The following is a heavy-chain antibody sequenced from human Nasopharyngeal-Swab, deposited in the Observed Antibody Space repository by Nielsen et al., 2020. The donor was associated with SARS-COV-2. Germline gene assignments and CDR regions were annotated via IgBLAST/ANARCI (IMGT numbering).Heavy chain of an antibody. J-gene: IGHJ4*02. CDR1: GFTFSDYY. CDR3: ARGGITIFGVVTF. D-gene: IGHD3-3*01. V-gene: IGHV3-11*06. Sequence: GESLKISCAASGFTFSDYYMSWIRQAPGKGLEWVSYISSSSSYTNYADSVKGRFTISRDNAKHSLYLQMNSLRAEDTAVYYCARGGITIFGVVTFWGQGTLVTVSS. CDR2: ISSSSSYT.